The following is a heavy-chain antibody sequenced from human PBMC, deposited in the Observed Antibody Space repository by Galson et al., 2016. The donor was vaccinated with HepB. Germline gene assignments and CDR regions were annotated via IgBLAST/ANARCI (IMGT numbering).Heavy chain of an antibody. CDR1: GSTFRSYG. CDR2: IWHDGSYK. CDR3: VRDRASRQGPLDY. J-gene: IGHJ4*02. V-gene: IGHV3-33*01. Sequence: SLRLSCAASGSTFRSYGMHWVRQAPGKGLEGVAFIWHDGSYKTYADSVKSRFTVSRDNSKNMLFLQMISLGVEDTAVYHCVRDRASRQGPLDYWGQGSLVTVSS.